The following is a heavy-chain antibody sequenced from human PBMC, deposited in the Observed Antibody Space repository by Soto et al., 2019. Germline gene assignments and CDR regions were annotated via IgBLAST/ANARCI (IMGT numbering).Heavy chain of an antibody. CDR1: GGTFSSYT. V-gene: IGHV1-69*02. CDR2: IIPILGIT. CDR3: DIAVAGKHGMDV. D-gene: IGHD6-19*01. J-gene: IGHJ6*02. Sequence: QVQLVQSGAEVKKPESSVKVSCKASGGTFSSYTISWVRQAPGQALEWMGRIIPILGITNYAQKFQGRVTITTEKSTNTAYKALSTLRSEDTALDYCDIAVAGKHGMDVWGQGTTVTVPS.